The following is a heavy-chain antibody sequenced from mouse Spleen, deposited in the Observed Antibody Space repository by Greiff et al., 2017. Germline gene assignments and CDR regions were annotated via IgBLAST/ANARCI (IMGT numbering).Heavy chain of an antibody. Sequence: VQLQQSGPELVKPGASVKISCKASGYSFTGYYMNWVKQSPEKSLEWIGEINPSTGGTTYNQKFKAKATLTVDKSSSTAYMQLKSLTSEDSAVYYCARRRGRYFDVWGAGTTVTVSS. CDR1: GYSFTGYY. V-gene: IGHV1-42*01. J-gene: IGHJ1*01. CDR3: ARRRGRYFDV. CDR2: INPSTGGT.